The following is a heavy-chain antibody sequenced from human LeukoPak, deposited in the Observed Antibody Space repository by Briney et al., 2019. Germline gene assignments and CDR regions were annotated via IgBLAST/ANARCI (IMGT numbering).Heavy chain of an antibody. CDR3: ARGNGDSRYDFWSGIDY. D-gene: IGHD3-3*01. CDR1: GFTFSSYS. Sequence: NSGGSLRLSCAASGFTFSSYSMNWVRQAPGKGLEWVSSISSSSSYIYYADSVKGRSTISRDNAKNSLYLQMNSLRAEDTAVYYCARGNGDSRYDFWSGIDYWGQGTLVTVSS. V-gene: IGHV3-21*01. J-gene: IGHJ4*02. CDR2: ISSSSSYI.